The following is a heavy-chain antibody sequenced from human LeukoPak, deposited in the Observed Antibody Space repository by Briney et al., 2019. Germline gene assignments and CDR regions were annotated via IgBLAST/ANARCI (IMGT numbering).Heavy chain of an antibody. V-gene: IGHV6-1*01. Sequence: SQTLSLTCAISGDSVSSNSAAWNWIRQSPSRGLEWLGRTYYRSKWYNDYAVSVKSRITINPDTSKNQFSPQLNSVTPEDTAVYYCAREGVYSGGCPGRRAFDYWGQGTLVTVSS. CDR3: AREGVYSGGCPGRRAFDY. CDR2: TYYRSKWYN. J-gene: IGHJ4*02. CDR1: GDSVSSNSAA. D-gene: IGHD1-26*01.